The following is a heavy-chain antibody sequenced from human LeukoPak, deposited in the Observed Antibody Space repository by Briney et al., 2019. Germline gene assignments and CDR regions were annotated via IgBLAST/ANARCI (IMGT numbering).Heavy chain of an antibody. D-gene: IGHD4-17*01. CDR2: IYWNDNK. CDR3: AHYGDYRFLYYFDY. CDR1: GFSLSTSGVG. Sequence: SGPTLVNPTQTLTLTCTFSGFSLSTSGVGVGWIRQPPGKALEWLALIYWNDNKLYSPSLKSRLTITQDTSNTQVVLTMTNMDPVDTATYYCAHYGDYRFLYYFDYWGQGTLVTVSP. J-gene: IGHJ4*02. V-gene: IGHV2-5*01.